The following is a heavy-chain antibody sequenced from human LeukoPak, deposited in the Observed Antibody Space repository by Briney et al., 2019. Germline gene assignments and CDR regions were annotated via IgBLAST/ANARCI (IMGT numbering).Heavy chain of an antibody. D-gene: IGHD3-22*01. Sequence: GGSLRLSCAASGFTFSSYAMSWVRQAPGKGLEWVSAISSSSGSTYYADSVKGRFTISRDNSKNTLYLQMNSLRAEDTAVYYCAKVWDTYYYDSSGSFDYWGQGTLVTVSS. V-gene: IGHV3-23*01. CDR3: AKVWDTYYYDSSGSFDY. CDR1: GFTFSSYA. CDR2: ISSSSGST. J-gene: IGHJ4*02.